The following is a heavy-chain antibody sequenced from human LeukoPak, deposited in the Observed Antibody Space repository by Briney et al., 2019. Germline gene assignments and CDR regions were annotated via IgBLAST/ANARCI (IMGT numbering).Heavy chain of an antibody. V-gene: IGHV3-15*01. CDR1: GFTFTNAW. D-gene: IGHD3-10*01. Sequence: GGSLRLSCVDSGFTFTNAWMSWVRQASGKGLEWIGRIKSKTDGETTNYAEPVRGRFTISRDDSKSAVYLQMNSLKIEDTAVYYCTTDLGTYYHGSQRLIPIDYWGQGTLVAVSS. CDR3: TTDLGTYYHGSQRLIPIDY. CDR2: IKSKTDGETT. J-gene: IGHJ4*02.